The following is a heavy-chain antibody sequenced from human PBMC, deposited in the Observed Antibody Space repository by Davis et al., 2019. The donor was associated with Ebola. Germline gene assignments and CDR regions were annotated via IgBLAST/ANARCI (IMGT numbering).Heavy chain of an antibody. CDR2: INHSGST. J-gene: IGHJ4*02. CDR1: GGSFSGYY. V-gene: IGHV4-34*01. CDR3: ARGYSPPLVDY. D-gene: IGHD6-13*01. Sequence: PSETLSLTCAVYGGSFSGYYWSWIRQPPGKGLEWIGEINHSGSTNYNPSLKSRVTISVDTSKNQFSLKLSSVTAADTAVYYCARGYSPPLVDYWGQGTLVTVSS.